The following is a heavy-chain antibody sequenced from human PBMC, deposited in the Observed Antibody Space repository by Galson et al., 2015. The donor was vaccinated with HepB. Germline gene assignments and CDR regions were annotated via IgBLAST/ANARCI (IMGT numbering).Heavy chain of an antibody. J-gene: IGHJ5*02. Sequence: SLRLSCAASGFTFSSYAMHWVRQAPGKGLEWVAVISYDGSNKYYADSVKGRFTISRDNSKNTLYLQMNSLRAEDTAVYYCARDLYGGKTNWFDPWGQGTLVTVSS. CDR1: GFTFSSYA. CDR3: ARDLYGGKTNWFDP. D-gene: IGHD4-23*01. CDR2: ISYDGSNK. V-gene: IGHV3-30-3*01.